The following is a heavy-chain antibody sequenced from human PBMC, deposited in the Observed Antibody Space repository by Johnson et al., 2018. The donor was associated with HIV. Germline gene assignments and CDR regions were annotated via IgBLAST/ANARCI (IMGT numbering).Heavy chain of an antibody. CDR2: MNSDGSST. D-gene: IGHD4-23*01. CDR1: GFTFSHYW. Sequence: VQLVESGGGLVQPGGSLTLSCAASGFTFSHYWMHWVRQAPGKGLVWVSRMNSDGSSTTYADSVKGRFTISRDNAKNTLYLQMKTLRAEDTAIYYCAREKEMTRVGAVDVWGQGTVVTVSS. CDR3: AREKEMTRVGAVDV. V-gene: IGHV3-74*03. J-gene: IGHJ3*01.